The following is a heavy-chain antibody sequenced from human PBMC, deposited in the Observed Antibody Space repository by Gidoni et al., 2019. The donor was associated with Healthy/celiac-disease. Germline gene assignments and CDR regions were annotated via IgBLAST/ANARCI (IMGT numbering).Heavy chain of an antibody. D-gene: IGHD3-22*01. Sequence: QVQLLEFGGGVVQPGRSLRLSCAASGFTFSGYAMHWVRQAPGKGLEWVAVISSDGSNKYYADSVKGRFTISRDNTKNTLYLQMNSLRAEDTAVYYCARDKDDSSGYYEEPDYWGQGTLVTVSS. V-gene: IGHV3-30*04. CDR2: ISSDGSNK. J-gene: IGHJ4*02. CDR1: GFTFSGYA. CDR3: ARDKDDSSGYYEEPDY.